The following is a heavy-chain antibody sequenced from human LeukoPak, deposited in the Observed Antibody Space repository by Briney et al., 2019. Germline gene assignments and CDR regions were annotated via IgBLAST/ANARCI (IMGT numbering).Heavy chain of an antibody. Sequence: GGSLRLSCAASGFTFSSYAMHWVRQAPGKGLEWVAVISYDGSNKYYADSVKGRFTISRDNSKNTLYLQMNSLRAEDTAVYYCARTAAATGVDDYWGQGTLVTVSS. CDR2: ISYDGSNK. D-gene: IGHD2-15*01. CDR1: GFTFSSYA. CDR3: ARTAAATGVDDY. J-gene: IGHJ4*02. V-gene: IGHV3-30-3*01.